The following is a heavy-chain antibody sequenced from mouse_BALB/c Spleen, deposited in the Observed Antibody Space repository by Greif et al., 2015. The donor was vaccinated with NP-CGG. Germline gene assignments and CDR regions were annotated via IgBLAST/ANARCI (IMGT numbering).Heavy chain of an antibody. D-gene: IGHD2-4*01. CDR1: GFNIKDTY. CDR3: ATFYDYDGDY. CDR2: IDPANGNT. J-gene: IGHJ2*01. Sequence: EVKLVESGAELVKPGASVKLSCTASGFNIKDTYMHWVKQRPEQGLEWIGRIDPANGNTKYDPKFQGKATITADTSSNTAYLQLSSLTSEDTAVYYCATFYDYDGDYWGQGTTLTVSS. V-gene: IGHV14-3*02.